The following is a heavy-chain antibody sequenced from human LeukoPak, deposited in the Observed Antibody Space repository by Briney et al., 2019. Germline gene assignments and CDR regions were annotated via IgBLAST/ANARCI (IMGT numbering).Heavy chain of an antibody. Sequence: PGGSLRLSCAASGFTFSSYGMHWVRQAPGKGLEWVAFIRYDGSNKYYADSVKGRFTISRDNSKNTLYLQMNSLRAEDTAVYYCAKVLGYSYGFGYWGQGTLVTVSS. CDR1: GFTFSSYG. V-gene: IGHV3-30*02. D-gene: IGHD5-18*01. CDR2: IRYDGSNK. CDR3: AKVLGYSYGFGY. J-gene: IGHJ4*02.